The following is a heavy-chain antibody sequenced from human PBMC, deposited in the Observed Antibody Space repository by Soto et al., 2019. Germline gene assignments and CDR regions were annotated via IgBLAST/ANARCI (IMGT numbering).Heavy chain of an antibody. CDR1: GYTFINYD. D-gene: IGHD3-10*01. CDR2: MNPGSGKT. V-gene: IGHV1-8*02. CDR3: ARMASSGTLNWSER. J-gene: IGHJ5*02. Sequence: ASVNVSCKASGYTFINYDISWVRQATGQGLEWMGWMNPGSGKTGYANKFQGRVTMTRDASTSTAHLELSSLTSEDTAVYYCARMASSGTLNWSERSGEGNVVTASA.